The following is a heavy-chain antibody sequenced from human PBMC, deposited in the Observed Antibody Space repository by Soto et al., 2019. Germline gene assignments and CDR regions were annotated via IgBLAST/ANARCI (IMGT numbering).Heavy chain of an antibody. Sequence: PRESLKISCKGSGYRFTNSWITWVRQMPGKGLEWMGRIDPSDSYTNYSPSFQGHVTISIDKSISTAYLQWSSLKASDTAIYYCARLGYGYYFDYWGQGTLVTVSS. D-gene: IGHD1-1*01. CDR3: ARLGYGYYFDY. CDR2: IDPSDSYT. J-gene: IGHJ4*02. CDR1: GYRFTNSW. V-gene: IGHV5-10-1*01.